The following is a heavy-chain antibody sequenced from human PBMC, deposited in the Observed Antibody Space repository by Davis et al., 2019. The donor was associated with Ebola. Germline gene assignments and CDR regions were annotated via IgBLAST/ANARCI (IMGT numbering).Heavy chain of an antibody. D-gene: IGHD5-12*01. CDR1: GYTFTNYY. Sequence: AASVKVSCKASGYTFTNYYIHWVRQAPGQGLEWLGMINPNDGRTIYAQKFQGRVTVTRDTSTTTVYMDLSSLRSEDTALYYCTTPGGQDIGYDVFDIWGQGTMVTVSS. V-gene: IGHV1-46*03. CDR2: INPNDGRT. J-gene: IGHJ3*02. CDR3: TTPGGQDIGYDVFDI.